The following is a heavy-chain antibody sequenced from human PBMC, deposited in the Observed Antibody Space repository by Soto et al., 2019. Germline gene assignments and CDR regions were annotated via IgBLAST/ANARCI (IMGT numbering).Heavy chain of an antibody. CDR2: ISAYNGNT. J-gene: IGHJ6*02. D-gene: IGHD3-3*01. V-gene: IGHV1-18*04. CDR1: GYTFTSYG. Sequence: VKVSCKASGYTFTSYGISWVRQAPGQGLEWMGWISAYNGNTNYAQKLQGRVTMTTDTSTSTAYMELRSLRSDDTAVYYCARRRITIFGVVIYYGMDVWGQGTTVTVSS. CDR3: ARRRITIFGVVIYYGMDV.